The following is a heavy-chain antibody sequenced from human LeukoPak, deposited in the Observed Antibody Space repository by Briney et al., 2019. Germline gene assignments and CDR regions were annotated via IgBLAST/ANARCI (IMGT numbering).Heavy chain of an antibody. D-gene: IGHD2-8*01. Sequence: PSETLSLTCTVSGGSISSGDYYWSWIRQHPGKGLEWIGYIYYSGSTYYNPSLKSRVTISVDTSKNQFSLKLSSVTAADTAVYYCARDGDNGYLDYWGQGTLVTVSS. CDR2: IYYSGST. CDR3: ARDGDNGYLDY. CDR1: GGSISSGDYY. V-gene: IGHV4-31*03. J-gene: IGHJ4*02.